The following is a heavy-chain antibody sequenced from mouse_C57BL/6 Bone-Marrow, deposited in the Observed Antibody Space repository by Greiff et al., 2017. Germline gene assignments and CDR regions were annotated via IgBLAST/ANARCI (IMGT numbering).Heavy chain of an antibody. V-gene: IGHV5-6*01. CDR3: ASLTGTVDY. D-gene: IGHD4-1*01. Sequence: EVKLVESGGDLVKPGGSLKLSCAASGFTFSSYGMSWVRQTPDKRLEWVATISSGGSYTYYPASVKGRFTISRDNAKNTLYLQMSSLKSEDTAMYYCASLTGTVDYWGQGTTLTVSS. CDR2: ISSGGSYT. CDR1: GFTFSSYG. J-gene: IGHJ2*01.